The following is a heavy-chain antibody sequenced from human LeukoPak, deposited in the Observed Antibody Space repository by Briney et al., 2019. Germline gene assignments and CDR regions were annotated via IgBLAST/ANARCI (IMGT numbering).Heavy chain of an antibody. D-gene: IGHD3-10*01. Sequence: SETLSLTCTVSGGSISGYYWSWIRQPPGKGLEWIGEINHSGSTNYNPSLKSRVTISVDTSKNQYSLKLSSVTAADTAVYYCARVNYGSGAFDYWGQGTLVTVSS. CDR3: ARVNYGSGAFDY. CDR2: INHSGST. J-gene: IGHJ4*02. CDR1: GGSISGYY. V-gene: IGHV4-34*01.